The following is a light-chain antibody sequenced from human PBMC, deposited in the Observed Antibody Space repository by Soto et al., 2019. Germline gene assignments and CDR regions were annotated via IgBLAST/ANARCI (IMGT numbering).Light chain of an antibody. CDR1: QSVSNY. Sequence: EIVLTQSPGTLSLSPGERATLSCRGSQSVSNYLAWYQQKPGQAPRLLIYGASRRATVIPDRFSGSGSGTDFTLTISRLEPEDFAVYYCQQYGGSPQTFGQGTKVDIK. CDR2: GAS. CDR3: QQYGGSPQT. V-gene: IGKV3-20*01. J-gene: IGKJ1*01.